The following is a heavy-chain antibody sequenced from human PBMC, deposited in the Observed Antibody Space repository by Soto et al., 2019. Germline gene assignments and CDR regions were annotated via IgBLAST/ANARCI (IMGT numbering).Heavy chain of an antibody. CDR1: GYTFTSYG. D-gene: IGHD2-2*01. J-gene: IGHJ5*02. CDR3: ARQDGDRPDRGYCSSTSCYNSWFDP. Sequence: ASVKVSCKASGYTFTSYGISWVRQAPGQGLEWMGWISAYNGNTNYAQKLQGRVTMTTDTSTSTAYMELRSLRSDDTAVYYCARQDGDRPDRGYCSSTSCYNSWFDPWGQGTLVTVSS. CDR2: ISAYNGNT. V-gene: IGHV1-18*01.